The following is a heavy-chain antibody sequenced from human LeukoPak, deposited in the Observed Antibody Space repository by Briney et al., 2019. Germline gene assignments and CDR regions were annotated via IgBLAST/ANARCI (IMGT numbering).Heavy chain of an antibody. V-gene: IGHV4-39*01. Sequence: SETLSLTCTVSGGSISSSSYYWGWIRQPPGKGLEWIGSIYYSGSTYYNPSLKSRVTISVDTSKNQFSLQLSSVTAADTAVYYCARPDVYSSYFDYWGQGTLVTVSS. CDR2: IYYSGST. D-gene: IGHD5-18*01. J-gene: IGHJ4*02. CDR1: GGSISSSSYY. CDR3: ARPDVYSSYFDY.